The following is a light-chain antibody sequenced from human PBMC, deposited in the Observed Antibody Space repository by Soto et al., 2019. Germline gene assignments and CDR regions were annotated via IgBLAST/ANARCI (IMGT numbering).Light chain of an antibody. CDR3: GTWNSSLSASGV. V-gene: IGLV1-51*01. J-gene: IGLJ3*02. CDR2: DDD. CDR1: SSNIGNNF. Sequence: QSVLTQPPSVSAAPGQKVAISCSGSSSNIGNNFVSWYQHLPGRAPKLLIYDDDKRPSGIPDRFSGSKSGTSATLAITGLQIGDEADYYCGTWNSSLSASGVFGGGTKLTVL.